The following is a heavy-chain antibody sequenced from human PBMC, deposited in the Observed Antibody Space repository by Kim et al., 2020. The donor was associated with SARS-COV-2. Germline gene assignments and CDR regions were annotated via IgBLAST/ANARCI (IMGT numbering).Heavy chain of an antibody. D-gene: IGHD2-21*01. CDR2: ST. Sequence: STYYYPSLKSQVTISVDTSKNQFSLKLSSVTAADTAVYYCARTYSYYFDYWGQGTLVTVSS. CDR3: ARTYSYYFDY. V-gene: IGHV4-39*01. J-gene: IGHJ4*02.